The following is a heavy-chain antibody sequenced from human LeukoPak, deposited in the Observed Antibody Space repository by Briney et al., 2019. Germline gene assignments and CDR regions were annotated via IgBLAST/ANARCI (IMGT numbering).Heavy chain of an antibody. Sequence: GGSLRLSCAASGFTFSDNYMSWIRQAPGKGLEWVSYISSSGSIYYADSVKGRFTISRDNSKNTLYLQMNSLRAEDTAVYYCAKASIAVAGTYYFDYWGQGTLVTVSS. CDR2: ISSSGSI. D-gene: IGHD6-19*01. V-gene: IGHV3-11*01. CDR1: GFTFSDNY. CDR3: AKASIAVAGTYYFDY. J-gene: IGHJ4*02.